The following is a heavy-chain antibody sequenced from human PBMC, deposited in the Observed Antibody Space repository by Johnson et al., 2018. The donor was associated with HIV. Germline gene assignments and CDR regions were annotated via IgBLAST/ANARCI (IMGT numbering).Heavy chain of an antibody. V-gene: IGHV3-53*01. CDR2: IYSGGST. CDR3: ARAGSSWYDDAFDI. D-gene: IGHD6-13*01. Sequence: VQLVESGGGLIQPGGSLRLACAASGFSVSSNYMSWVRQAPGKGLEWVSVIYSGGSTYYADSVKGRFTISRDSSKNTLYLQMNSLRAEDTALYYCARAGSSWYDDAFDIWGQGTMVTVSS. J-gene: IGHJ3*02. CDR1: GFSVSSNY.